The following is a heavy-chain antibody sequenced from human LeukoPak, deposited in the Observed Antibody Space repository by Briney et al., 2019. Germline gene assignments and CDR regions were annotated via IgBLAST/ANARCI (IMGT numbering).Heavy chain of an antibody. CDR3: AKGVTMIVVANDLNWFDP. D-gene: IGHD3-22*01. V-gene: IGHV3-30*18. Sequence: GESLMISCAASGFPFSSYGMHWVRQAPGKGLEWVAVISYDGSNKYYADSVKGRFTISRDNSKNTLYLQMNSLRAEDTAVYYCAKGVTMIVVANDLNWFDPWGQGTLVTVSS. CDR1: GFPFSSYG. J-gene: IGHJ5*02. CDR2: ISYDGSNK.